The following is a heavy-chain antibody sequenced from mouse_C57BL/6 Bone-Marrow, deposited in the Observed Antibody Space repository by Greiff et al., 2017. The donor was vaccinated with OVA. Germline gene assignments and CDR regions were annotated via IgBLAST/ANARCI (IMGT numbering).Heavy chain of an antibody. V-gene: IGHV1-50*01. Sequence: VQLQQPGAELVKPGASVKLSCKASGYTFTSYWMQWVKQRPGQGLEWIGEIDPSDSYTNYNQKFKGKATLTVDTSSSTAYMQLSSLTSEDSAVYYCARYDYYGSGYWYFEVWGTGTTVTVSS. CDR3: ARYDYYGSGYWYFEV. D-gene: IGHD1-1*01. CDR2: IDPSDSYT. CDR1: GYTFTSYW. J-gene: IGHJ1*03.